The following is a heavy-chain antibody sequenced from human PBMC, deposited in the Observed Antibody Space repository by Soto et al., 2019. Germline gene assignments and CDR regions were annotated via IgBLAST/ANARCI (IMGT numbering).Heavy chain of an antibody. D-gene: IGHD2-15*01. J-gene: IGHJ5*02. CDR3: ARDIGGVPNWFDP. Sequence: ASVKVSCKASGYTFTSYAMHWVRQAPGQRLEWMGWINAGNGNTKYSQKFQGRVTITRDTSASTAYMELSSLRSEDTAVYYCARDIGGVPNWFDPWGQGTLVTVSS. CDR1: GYTFTSYA. CDR2: INAGNGNT. V-gene: IGHV1-3*01.